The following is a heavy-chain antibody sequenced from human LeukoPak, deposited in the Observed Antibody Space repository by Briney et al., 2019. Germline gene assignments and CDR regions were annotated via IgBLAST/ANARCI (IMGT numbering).Heavy chain of an antibody. J-gene: IGHJ4*02. Sequence: GGSLRLSCAASGFTFSSYEMNWVRQAPGKGLEWVSYISSSGSTIYYADSVKGRLTISRDNAKNSLYLQMNSLRAEDTAVYYCVRRGTFYDSWGQGTLVTVSS. CDR3: VRRGTFYDS. V-gene: IGHV3-48*03. CDR1: GFTFSSYE. CDR2: ISSSGSTI. D-gene: IGHD2/OR15-2a*01.